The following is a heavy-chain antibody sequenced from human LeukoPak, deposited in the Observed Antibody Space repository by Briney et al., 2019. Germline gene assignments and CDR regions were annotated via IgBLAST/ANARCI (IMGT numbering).Heavy chain of an antibody. D-gene: IGHD2-2*02. J-gene: IGHJ4*02. CDR1: GYTFTSYG. Sequence: ASVKVSCKASGYTFTSYGISWVRQAPGQGLEWMGWISAYNGNTNYAQKLQGRVTMTTDTSTSTAYMELRSLRSDDTAVYYCARGYCSSTSCYTGTFFDYWAREPWSPSPQ. CDR3: ARGYCSSTSCYTGTFFDY. V-gene: IGHV1-18*01. CDR2: ISAYNGNT.